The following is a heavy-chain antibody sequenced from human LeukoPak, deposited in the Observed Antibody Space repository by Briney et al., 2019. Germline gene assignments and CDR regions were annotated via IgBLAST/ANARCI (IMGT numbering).Heavy chain of an antibody. V-gene: IGHV4-34*01. CDR2: INHSGST. Sequence: SETLSLTCAVYGGSFSGYYWSWIRQPPGKGLEWIGEINHSGSTNYNPSLKSRVTVSVDKSKNQFSLKLSSVTAADTAVYYCATKRPDRDDAFDIWGQGTMVTVSS. CDR3: ATKRPDRDDAFDI. CDR1: GGSFSGYY. J-gene: IGHJ3*02. D-gene: IGHD3-10*01.